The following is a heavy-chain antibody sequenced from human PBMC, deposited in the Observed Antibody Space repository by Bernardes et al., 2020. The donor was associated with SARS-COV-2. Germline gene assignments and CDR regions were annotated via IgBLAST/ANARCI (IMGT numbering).Heavy chain of an antibody. D-gene: IGHD3-9*01. CDR3: AKDHRYFDWLSAYYFDY. J-gene: IGHJ4*02. V-gene: IGHV3-30*18. CDR2: ISYHGNNA. Sequence: GGSLRLSCAASGFTFSSYGMHWVRQAPGKGLEWVAVISYHGNNANYADSVKGRFTISRDNSMDTLYLQMNSLRADDTAVYYCAKDHRYFDWLSAYYFDYWGQGTLVTVSS. CDR1: GFTFSSYG.